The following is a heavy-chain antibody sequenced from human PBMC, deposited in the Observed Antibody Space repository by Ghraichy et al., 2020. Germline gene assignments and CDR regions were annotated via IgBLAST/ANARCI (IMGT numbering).Heavy chain of an antibody. CDR3: ARDGAAYCGGDCYSSFDY. Sequence: GGSLRLSCAASGFTFSSYAMHWVRQAPGKGLEWVAVISYDGSNKYYADSVKGRFTISRDNSKNTLYLQMNSLRAEDTAVYYCARDGAAYCGGDCYSSFDYWGQGTLVTVSS. D-gene: IGHD2-21*02. CDR2: ISYDGSNK. J-gene: IGHJ4*02. CDR1: GFTFSSYA. V-gene: IGHV3-30-3*01.